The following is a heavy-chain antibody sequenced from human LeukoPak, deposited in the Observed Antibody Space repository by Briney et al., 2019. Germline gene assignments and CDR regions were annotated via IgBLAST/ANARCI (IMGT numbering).Heavy chain of an antibody. V-gene: IGHV3-30*04. CDR1: GFDFNRYA. CDR3: ARQPFGPGTYLQY. Sequence: GGSLRLSCAASGFDFNRYAMYWVRQAPGKGQEWVAISSFDESNKYYRDSVKGRFTISRDNAKNSLYLQLNSLRAEDTAVYYCARQPFGPGTYLQYWGQGTLVIVSS. CDR2: SSFDESNK. J-gene: IGHJ1*01. D-gene: IGHD3-10*01.